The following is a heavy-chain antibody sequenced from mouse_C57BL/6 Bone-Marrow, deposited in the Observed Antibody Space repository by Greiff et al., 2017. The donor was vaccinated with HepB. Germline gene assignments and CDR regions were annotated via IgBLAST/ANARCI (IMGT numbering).Heavy chain of an antibody. CDR1: GYTFTDYE. CDR3: TRWDNGYTPFAY. V-gene: IGHV1-15*01. D-gene: IGHD2-2*01. J-gene: IGHJ3*01. CDR2: IDPETGGT. Sequence: QVQLQQSGAELVRPGASVTLSCKASGYTFTDYEMHWVKQTPVHGLEWIGAIDPETGGTAYNQKFKGKAILTADKSSSTAYMELRSLTSEDSAVYYCTRWDNGYTPFAYWGQGTLVTVSA.